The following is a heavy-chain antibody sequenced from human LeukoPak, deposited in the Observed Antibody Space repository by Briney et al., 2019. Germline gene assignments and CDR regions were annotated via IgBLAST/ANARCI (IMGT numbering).Heavy chain of an antibody. Sequence: EASVKVSCKASGGTFSSYAISWVRQAPGQGLEWMGGIIPIFGTANYAQKFQGRVTITADESTSTAYMELSSLRSEDTAVYYCATSIAAHYGMDVWGQGTTVTVSS. J-gene: IGHJ6*02. CDR2: IIPIFGTA. V-gene: IGHV1-69*13. D-gene: IGHD6-6*01. CDR3: ATSIAAHYGMDV. CDR1: GGTFSSYA.